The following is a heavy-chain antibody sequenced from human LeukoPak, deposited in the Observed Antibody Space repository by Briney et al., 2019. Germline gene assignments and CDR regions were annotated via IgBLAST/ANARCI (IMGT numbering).Heavy chain of an antibody. CDR1: GFTFHIYS. Sequence: PGGSLRLSCAASGFTFHIYSMTWVRQAPGKGLEWVSSISSSSSHIYYADSVKGRFTLSRDNAKNSLYLQMNSLRAEDTAMYYCASNDASGTYSQFEYWGRGTLVTVSS. CDR3: ASNDASGTYSQFEY. J-gene: IGHJ4*01. CDR2: ISSSSSHI. D-gene: IGHD1-26*01. V-gene: IGHV3-21*01.